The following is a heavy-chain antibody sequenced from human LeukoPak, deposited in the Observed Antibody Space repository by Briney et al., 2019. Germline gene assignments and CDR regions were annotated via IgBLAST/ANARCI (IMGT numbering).Heavy chain of an antibody. D-gene: IGHD2-2*01. CDR1: GFTFSSYA. CDR3: ARAPGGYCSSTSCSLLGYYYMDV. V-gene: IGHV3-30*04. CDR2: ISYDGSNK. J-gene: IGHJ6*03. Sequence: GGSLRLSCAASGFTFSSYAMHWVRQAPGKGLEWVAVISYDGSNKYYADSVKGQFTISRDNSKNTLYLQMNSLRAEDTAVYYCARAPGGYCSSTSCSLLGYYYMDVWGKGTTVTVSS.